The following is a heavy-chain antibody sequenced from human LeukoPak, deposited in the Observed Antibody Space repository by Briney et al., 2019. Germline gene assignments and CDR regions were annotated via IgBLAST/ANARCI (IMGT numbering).Heavy chain of an antibody. J-gene: IGHJ6*03. CDR2: IRYDGSNK. Sequence: GGSLRLSCAASGFTFSSYGMHWVRQAPGKGLEWVAFIRYDGSNKYYADSVKGRFTISRDNSKNTLYLQMNSLRAEDTAVYYCAKVKKYCSSTSCSRAVYYYYMDVWGKGTTVTISS. CDR3: AKVKKYCSSTSCSRAVYYYYMDV. D-gene: IGHD2-2*01. CDR1: GFTFSSYG. V-gene: IGHV3-30*02.